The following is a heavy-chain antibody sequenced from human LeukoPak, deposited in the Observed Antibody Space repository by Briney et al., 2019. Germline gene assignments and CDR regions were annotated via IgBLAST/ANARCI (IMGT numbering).Heavy chain of an antibody. Sequence: ASVKVSCKASGYTFTSYYMHWVRQAPGQGLEWMGIINPSGGSTSYAQKFQGRVTMTRDTSTSTVYIELSSLRSEDTAVYYCARVEGYGSGSYTFDYWGQGTLVTVSS. D-gene: IGHD3-10*01. V-gene: IGHV1-46*01. CDR1: GYTFTSYY. CDR3: ARVEGYGSGSYTFDY. CDR2: INPSGGST. J-gene: IGHJ4*02.